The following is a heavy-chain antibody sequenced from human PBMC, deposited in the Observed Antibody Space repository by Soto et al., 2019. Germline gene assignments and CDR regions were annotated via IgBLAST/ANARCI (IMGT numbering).Heavy chain of an antibody. CDR1: GYSFTTYW. V-gene: IGHV5-51*01. CDR3: ARVGYCGGGTCYAGGPFDY. D-gene: IGHD2-15*01. J-gene: IGHJ4*02. CDR2: IYPGDSDT. Sequence: PGESLKISCKRSGYSFTTYWIAWVRQMPGKGLEWMGIIYPGDSDTTYSPSFQGQVTISSDKSISTAYLQWSSLKASDTAMYYCARVGYCGGGTCYAGGPFDYWGQGTLVTVSS.